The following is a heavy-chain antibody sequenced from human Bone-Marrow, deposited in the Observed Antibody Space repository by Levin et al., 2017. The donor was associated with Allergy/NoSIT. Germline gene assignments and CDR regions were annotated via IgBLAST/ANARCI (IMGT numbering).Heavy chain of an antibody. D-gene: IGHD2-2*01. CDR2: IHPSDSDA. CDR3: ARRGCTTTNCPDNTFDI. V-gene: IGHV5-51*01. CDR1: GYKFISFW. J-gene: IGHJ3*02. Sequence: GGSLRLSCTTSGYKFISFWIGWVRRLPGKGLECMGIIHPSDSDARYSPSFEGQVTMSLDRSTNTAYLQWSSLKASDTAIYYCARRGCTTTNCPDNTFDIWGPGTAVTVSS.